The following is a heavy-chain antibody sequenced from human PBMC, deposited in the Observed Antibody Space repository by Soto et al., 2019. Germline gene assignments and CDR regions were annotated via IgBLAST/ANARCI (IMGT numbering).Heavy chain of an antibody. V-gene: IGHV4-59*01. J-gene: IGHJ5*02. Sequence: SETLSLTCTVSGGSISSYYWSWIRQPPGKGLEWIGYIYYSGSTNYNPSLKSRVTISVDTSKNQFSLKLSSVTAADTAVYYCATRITVFGLLIPPFDPWGQGTQVTVSS. CDR3: ATRITVFGLLIPPFDP. CDR2: IYYSGST. D-gene: IGHD3-3*01. CDR1: GGSISSYY.